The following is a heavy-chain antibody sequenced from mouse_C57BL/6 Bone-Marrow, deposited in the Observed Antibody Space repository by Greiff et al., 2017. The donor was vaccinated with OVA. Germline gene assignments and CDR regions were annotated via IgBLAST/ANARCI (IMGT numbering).Heavy chain of an antibody. J-gene: IGHJ1*03. CDR3: ARDGSYWYFDV. V-gene: IGHV1-64*01. CDR1: GYTFTSYW. D-gene: IGHD1-1*01. CDR2: IHPNSGST. Sequence: QVQLQQPGAELVKPGASVKLSCKASGYTFTSYWMHWVKQRPGQGLEWIGMIHPNSGSTNYNEKFKSKATLTVDKSSSTAYMQLSSLTSEDSAVYDGARDGSYWYFDVWGTGTTVTVSS.